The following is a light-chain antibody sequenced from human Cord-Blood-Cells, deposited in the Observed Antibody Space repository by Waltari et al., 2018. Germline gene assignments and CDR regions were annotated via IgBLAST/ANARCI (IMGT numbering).Light chain of an antibody. CDR3: QSYDSSLSGYV. J-gene: IGLJ1*01. CDR1: RSTIGAGSD. CDR2: GNS. Sequence: QSVLTQPPSVSGAPGQRVTIPCTGPRSTIGAGSDLHRYQQLPGTAPQLLIYGNSNRPSGVPDRFSGSKSGTSASLAITGLQAEDEADYYCQSYDSSLSGYVFGTGTKVTVL. V-gene: IGLV1-40*01.